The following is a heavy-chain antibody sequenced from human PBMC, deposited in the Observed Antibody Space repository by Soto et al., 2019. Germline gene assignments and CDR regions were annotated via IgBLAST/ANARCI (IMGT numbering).Heavy chain of an antibody. CDR3: ARVSGIYYYGMDV. CDR2: INHSGST. CDR1: GGSFSGYY. Sequence: XXTLCLPCAVYGGSFSGYYWRWIRQPPGKGLEWIGEINHSGSTNYNPSLKSRVTISVDTSKNQFSLKLSSVTAADTAVYYCARVSGIYYYGMDVWGQGTTVTVSS. V-gene: IGHV4-34*01. J-gene: IGHJ6*02. D-gene: IGHD3-10*01.